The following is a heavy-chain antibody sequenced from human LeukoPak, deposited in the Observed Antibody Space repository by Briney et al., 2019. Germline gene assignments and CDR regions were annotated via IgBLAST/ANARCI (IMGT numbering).Heavy chain of an antibody. D-gene: IGHD3-16*02. CDR2: FYYSGST. V-gene: IGHV4-59*01. CDR1: GGSITNYY. J-gene: IGHJ4*02. Sequence: PSETLSLTCTVSGGSITNYYWSWVRQSPGKGLEWIGYFYYSGSTINNPSLKRRVTISVDTSKNQFSLKLRSVTAADTAVYYCATGSSYPPGELDYWGQGTLVTVSS. CDR3: ATGSSYPPGELDY.